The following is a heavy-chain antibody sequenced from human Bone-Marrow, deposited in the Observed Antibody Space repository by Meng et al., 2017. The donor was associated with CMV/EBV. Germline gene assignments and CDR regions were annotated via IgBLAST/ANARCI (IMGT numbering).Heavy chain of an antibody. V-gene: IGHV1-46*01. CDR3: ARHFRTQQRLVLYYYYGMNV. D-gene: IGHD6-25*01. CDR1: GYTFTSYY. CDR2: INPSGGIT. Sequence: ASVKVSCKASGYTFTSYYMHWVRQAPGQGLEWMGRINPSGGITSYAQKFQGRVTMTRDTSTSTVYMELSSLRSEDTAVYYCARHFRTQQRLVLYYYYGMNVWGQGTTVTVSS. J-gene: IGHJ6*02.